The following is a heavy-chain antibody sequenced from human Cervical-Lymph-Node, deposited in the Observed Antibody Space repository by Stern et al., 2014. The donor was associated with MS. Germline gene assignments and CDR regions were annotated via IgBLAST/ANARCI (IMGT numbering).Heavy chain of an antibody. CDR2: IFPVFGTP. Sequence: QDQLVQSGAEVTKPGSSAKVSCKASGGTFSKFPSSWVRQAPGQGLEWMGGIFPVFGTPTYAQEFRGRVTITADVSTSTVYMELSSLRSDDTAVYYCALSSETSDRWYSLGYDLWGQGTLVTVSS. V-gene: IGHV1-69*12. J-gene: IGHJ5*02. CDR1: GGTFSKFP. D-gene: IGHD6-13*01. CDR3: ALSSETSDRWYSLGYDL.